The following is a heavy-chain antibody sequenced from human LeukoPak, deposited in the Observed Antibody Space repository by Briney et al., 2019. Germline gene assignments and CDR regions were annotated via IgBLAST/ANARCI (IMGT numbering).Heavy chain of an antibody. CDR2: MNPNSGNT. CDR3: ARGLTRYYYYYMDV. V-gene: IGHV1-8*03. J-gene: IGHJ6*03. Sequence: GASVKVSCKASGYTFTSCDINWVRQATGQGLEGMGWMNPNSGNTGYAQKFQGRVTITRNTSISTAYMELSSLRSEDTAVYYCARGLTRYYYYYMDVWGKGTTVTVSS. CDR1: GYTFTSCD.